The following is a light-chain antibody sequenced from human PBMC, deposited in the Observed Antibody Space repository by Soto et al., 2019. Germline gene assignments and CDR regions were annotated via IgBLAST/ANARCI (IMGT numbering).Light chain of an antibody. CDR1: SGHSSYA. V-gene: IGLV4-69*01. J-gene: IGLJ2*01. CDR3: QTWGTGIHVV. CDR2: LDSDGSH. Sequence: QSVLTQSPSASASLGASVKLTCTLSSGHSSYAIAWHQQQTEKGPRYLMKLDSDGSHTKGDAIPVRFSGSSSGAERYLTISSLQSEDEADYYCQTWGTGIHVVFGGGTKLTVL.